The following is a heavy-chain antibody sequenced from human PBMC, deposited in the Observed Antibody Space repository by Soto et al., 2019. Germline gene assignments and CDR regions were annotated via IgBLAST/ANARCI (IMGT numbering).Heavy chain of an antibody. Sequence: MQMVESGGGSVQPGGSLRLSCAASGFPFSHYWMHWVRQTPGKGLVWVSRINPAGTITNYADSVEGRFTISRDNADSALFLQMISLSAEDTTIYYCTRDTFGLRDTWGQGTPVTVSS. CDR3: TRDTFGLRDT. V-gene: IGHV3-74*01. J-gene: IGHJ5*02. D-gene: IGHD3-16*01. CDR2: INPAGTIT. CDR1: GFPFSHYW.